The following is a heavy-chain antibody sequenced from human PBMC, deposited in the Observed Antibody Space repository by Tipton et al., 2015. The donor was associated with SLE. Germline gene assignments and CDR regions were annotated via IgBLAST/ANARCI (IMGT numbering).Heavy chain of an antibody. CDR1: GGSISSYY. J-gene: IGHJ4*02. V-gene: IGHV4-4*07. Sequence: TLSLTCTVSGGSISSYYWSWIRQLAGGGLEWIGRIYTNENTNYNPSLQSRVSMSVDASKRQFSLNLTSVTAADTGVYYCARHPVVQSLIKYYFDFWGQGILVSVSS. CDR3: ARHPVVQSLIKYYFDF. D-gene: IGHD2-21*01. CDR2: IYTNENT.